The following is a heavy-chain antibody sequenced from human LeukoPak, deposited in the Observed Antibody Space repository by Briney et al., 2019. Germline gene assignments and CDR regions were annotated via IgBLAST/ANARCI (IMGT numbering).Heavy chain of an antibody. Sequence: GGSLRLSCSASGFTFSSSAMYWVRQAPGKGLEYVSAFSSDGSSTFYADSVKGRFIISRGNSKNMLYLQMSSLRADDTAVYYCVKTLKYYGSGRGLFDSWGQGILVTVSS. D-gene: IGHD3-10*01. CDR1: GFTFSSSA. CDR2: FSSDGSST. J-gene: IGHJ4*02. V-gene: IGHV3-64D*06. CDR3: VKTLKYYGSGRGLFDS.